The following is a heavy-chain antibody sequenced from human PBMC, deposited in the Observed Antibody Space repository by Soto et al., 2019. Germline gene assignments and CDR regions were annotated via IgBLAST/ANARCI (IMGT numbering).Heavy chain of an antibody. CDR3: ARSALLPYALDI. CDR1: GFTLSTYS. CDR2: ISRSTNNI. Sequence: GGSLRLSCAVTGFTLSTYSMNWVRQAPGKGLEWVSFISRSTNNISYADSVKGRFTLSRDSAKNSVYLHMNSLRAEDTAVYYCARSALLPYALDIWGQGTMVTVSS. D-gene: IGHD2-15*01. V-gene: IGHV3-48*01. J-gene: IGHJ3*02.